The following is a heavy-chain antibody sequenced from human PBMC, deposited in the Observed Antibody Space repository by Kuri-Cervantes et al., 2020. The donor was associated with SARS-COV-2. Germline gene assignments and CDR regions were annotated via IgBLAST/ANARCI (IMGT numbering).Heavy chain of an antibody. D-gene: IGHD2-15*01. CDR1: GFIFSDYY. CDR2: TSDDGKKK. CDR3: ARSLSAYSYYYYYMDV. Sequence: GESLKISCTASGFIFSDYYMTWIRQAPGKGLEWVAVTSDDGKKKYYADSVKGRFTISRDNSKNTLYLQMNSLRAGDTAVYYCARSLSAYSYYYYYMDVWGKGTTVTVSS. V-gene: IGHV3-30*14. J-gene: IGHJ6*03.